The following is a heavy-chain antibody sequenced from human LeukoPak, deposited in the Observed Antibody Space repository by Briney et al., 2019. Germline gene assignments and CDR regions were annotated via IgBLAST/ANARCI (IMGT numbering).Heavy chain of an antibody. Sequence: GGSLRLSCAASGFTLSHYAMSWVRQAPGKGLEWVSGISGSGLDTYYGDSVKGRFTISRDSSRNTLYLQMNHVRVEDTALYYCAIKYYYDSSGFEPFWFDPWGQGTRVIVSS. J-gene: IGHJ5*02. CDR1: GFTLSHYA. V-gene: IGHV3-23*01. D-gene: IGHD3-22*01. CDR2: ISGSGLDT. CDR3: AIKYYYDSSGFEPFWFDP.